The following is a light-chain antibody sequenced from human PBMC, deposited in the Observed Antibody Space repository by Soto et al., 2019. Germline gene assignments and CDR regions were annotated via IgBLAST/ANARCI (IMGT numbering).Light chain of an antibody. J-gene: IGKJ4*01. CDR1: QGISNF. Sequence: DIQMTQSPSSLSASVGDRVTITCRASQGISNFLAWYQQKPGKVPMLLIYLASTLQAGVPSRFSGSASRTDFILTISSLQPEDVATHYCQKYNCAQLTFGGGTKVEIK. CDR3: QKYNCAQLT. V-gene: IGKV1-27*01. CDR2: LAS.